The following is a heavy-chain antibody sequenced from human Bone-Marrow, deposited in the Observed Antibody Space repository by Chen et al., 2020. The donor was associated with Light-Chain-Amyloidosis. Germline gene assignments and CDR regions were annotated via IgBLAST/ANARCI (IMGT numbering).Heavy chain of an antibody. CDR1: GFTFSSYG. J-gene: IGHJ4*02. D-gene: IGHD5-12*01. Sequence: QVQLVESGGGVVQPGRSLRLSCAASGFTFSSYGMHWVRQAPGKGLEWVAVISYDGSNKYYADSVKGRFTISRDNSKNTLYLQMNSLRAEDTAVYFCAKAVARWLLLQPDYWGQGTLVTVSS. CDR3: AKAVARWLLLQPDY. CDR2: ISYDGSNK. V-gene: IGHV3-30*18.